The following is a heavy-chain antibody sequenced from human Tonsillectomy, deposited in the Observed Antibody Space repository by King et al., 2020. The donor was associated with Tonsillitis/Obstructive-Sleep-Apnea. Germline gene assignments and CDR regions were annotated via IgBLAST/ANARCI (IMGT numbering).Heavy chain of an antibody. D-gene: IGHD4-17*01. CDR2: ISGDGGST. CDR3: AKFPYGDYEGGWFDP. Sequence: QLVQSGGGVVQPGGSLRLSCAASGFTSDDYAMHWVRQAPGKGLEWVSLISGDGGSTYYADSVKGRFTISRDNSKNSLYMQMNSLRTEDTALYYCAKFPYGDYEGGWFDPWGQGTLVTVSS. CDR1: GFTSDDYA. J-gene: IGHJ5*02. V-gene: IGHV3-43*02.